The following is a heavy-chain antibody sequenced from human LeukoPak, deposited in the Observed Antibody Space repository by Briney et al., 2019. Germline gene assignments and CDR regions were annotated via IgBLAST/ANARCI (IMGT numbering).Heavy chain of an antibody. CDR3: ARDRLADY. CDR1: GFTFSSYC. J-gene: IGHJ4*02. CDR2: ISSSSSYI. Sequence: GGSLRLSCAASGFTFSSYCMSWVRQAPGKGLEWVSSISSSSSYIYYADSVKGRFTISRDNSKNTLYLQMNSLRAEDTAVYYCARDRLADYWGQGTLVTVSS. D-gene: IGHD3-16*01. V-gene: IGHV3-21*01.